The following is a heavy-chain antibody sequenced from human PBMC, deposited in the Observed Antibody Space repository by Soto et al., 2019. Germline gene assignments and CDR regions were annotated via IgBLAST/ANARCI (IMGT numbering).Heavy chain of an antibody. CDR1: GGSISSYY. Sequence: KTXATLSLTCTVSGGSISSYYWSWIRQPPGKGLEWIGYIYYSGSTNYNPSLKSRVTISVDTSKNQFSLKLSSVTAAATAVYYCAREGYYDFWSGYYTYYYYGMDVWGQGTTVTVSS. J-gene: IGHJ6*02. V-gene: IGHV4-59*01. D-gene: IGHD3-3*01. CDR2: IYYSGST. CDR3: AREGYYDFWSGYYTYYYYGMDV.